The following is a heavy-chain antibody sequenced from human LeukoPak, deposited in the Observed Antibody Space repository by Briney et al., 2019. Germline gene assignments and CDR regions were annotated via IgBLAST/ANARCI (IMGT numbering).Heavy chain of an antibody. Sequence: GASVKVSCKASGYTFTSYGISWVRQAPGQGLEWMGWISAYNGNTNYAQKLQGRVTMTTDTSTSTAYMELRSLRSDDTAVYYCARDRTPINVVTAMVFDYWGQGTLVTVSS. CDR2: ISAYNGNT. V-gene: IGHV1-18*01. CDR3: ARDRTPINVVTAMVFDY. CDR1: GYTFTSYG. D-gene: IGHD5-18*01. J-gene: IGHJ4*02.